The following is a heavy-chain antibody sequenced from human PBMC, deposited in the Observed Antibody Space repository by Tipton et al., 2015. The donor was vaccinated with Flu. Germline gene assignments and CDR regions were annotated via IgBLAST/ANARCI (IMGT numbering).Heavy chain of an antibody. CDR3: AKVIPELVAGLDS. V-gene: IGHV3-53*01. CDR1: GFTISSNY. J-gene: IGHJ4*02. CDR2: IYSGGSA. Sequence: QSGGGLIQPGGSLRLSCAASGFTISSNYMTWVRQAPGKGLEWVSVIYSGGSAYYADSVMGRFTISRDNSKNTLYLQMNSLRAEDTAVYYCAKVIPELVAGLDSWCQGTLGTVSS. D-gene: IGHD6-19*01.